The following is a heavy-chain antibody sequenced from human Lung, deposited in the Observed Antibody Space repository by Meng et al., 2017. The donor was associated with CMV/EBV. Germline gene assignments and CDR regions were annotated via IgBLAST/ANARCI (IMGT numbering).Heavy chain of an antibody. CDR1: ISSGSYS. CDR3: ARTCRDFWSGITEWGWFDP. D-gene: IGHD3-3*01. CDR2: IYDARTS. J-gene: IGHJ5*02. Sequence: ISSGSYSWAWIRQPPGEGLEWIGHIYDARTSYYNPSLRTRLIMSIDISKNHFSLKLKSVTAADTAVYYCARTCRDFWSGITEWGWFDPWGQGTLVTVSS. V-gene: IGHV4-30-2*01.